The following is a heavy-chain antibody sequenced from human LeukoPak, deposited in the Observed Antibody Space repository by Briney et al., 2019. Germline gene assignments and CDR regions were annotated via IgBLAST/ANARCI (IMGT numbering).Heavy chain of an antibody. CDR2: INQDGREK. CDR3: ARDGVRDGLYFDY. CDR1: GFSFSSHW. D-gene: IGHD5-24*01. Sequence: GGSLRLSCAASGFSFSSHWMSWFRQAPGQGLEWVANINQDGREKQYVDSVRGRFTISRDNAKNSLYLQMNSLRVEDTALYYCARDGVRDGLYFDYWGQGILVTVSS. J-gene: IGHJ4*02. V-gene: IGHV3-7*01.